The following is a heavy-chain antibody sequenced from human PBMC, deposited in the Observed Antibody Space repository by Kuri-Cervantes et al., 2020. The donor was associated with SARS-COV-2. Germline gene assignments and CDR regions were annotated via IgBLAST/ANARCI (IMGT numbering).Heavy chain of an antibody. D-gene: IGHD1-7*01. CDR1: GGPISSGDYY. CDR3: AWGMELYIPRAFDI. J-gene: IGHJ3*02. CDR2: INHSGST. Sequence: GSLRLSCTVSGGPISSGDYYWRWIRQPPGKGLEWIGEINHSGSTNYNPSLKSRVTISVDTYKNQFSLKLSSVTAADTAVYYCAWGMELYIPRAFDIWGQGTRVTVSS. V-gene: IGHV4-39*07.